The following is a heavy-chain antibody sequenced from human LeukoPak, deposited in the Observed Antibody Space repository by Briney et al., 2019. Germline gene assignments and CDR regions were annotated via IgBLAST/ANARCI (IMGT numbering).Heavy chain of an antibody. V-gene: IGHV3-23*01. Sequence: PGGPLTLSCEASGLILRGHAMSWVRQAPGKGLEWVSGIGDSGEIERYADSVRGRFTISRDNSKNTLHLQMNNLTADDTAIYYCARELVSLGTGYFDLWGRGTLVTVSS. J-gene: IGHJ2*01. CDR2: IGDSGEIE. CDR3: ARELVSLGTGYFDL. D-gene: IGHD7-27*01. CDR1: GLILRGHA.